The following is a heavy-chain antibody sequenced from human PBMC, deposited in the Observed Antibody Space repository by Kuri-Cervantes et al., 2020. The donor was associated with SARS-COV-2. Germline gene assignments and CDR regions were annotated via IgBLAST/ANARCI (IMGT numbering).Heavy chain of an antibody. J-gene: IGHJ4*02. V-gene: IGHV3-23*01. CDR1: GFTFSSYG. CDR3: ASPPEYDSSGSPFDY. Sequence: GESLKISCAASGFTFSSYGMHWVRQAPGKGLEWVSAISGSGGSTYYADSVKGRFTISRDNAKNSLYLQMNSLRAEDTAVYYCASPPEYDSSGSPFDYWGQGTLVTVSS. CDR2: ISGSGGST. D-gene: IGHD3-22*01.